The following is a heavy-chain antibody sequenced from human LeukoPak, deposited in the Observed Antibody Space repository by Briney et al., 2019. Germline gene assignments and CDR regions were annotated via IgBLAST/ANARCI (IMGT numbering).Heavy chain of an antibody. CDR1: GFSFSSHW. CDR2: LNPDGSQK. Sequence: AGGSLRLSCVASGFSFSSHWMCWVRQAPGKGPEWVAELNPDGSQKFYVDSVKGRFIISRDNAKNSVYLQMDSLRVEDTAVYYCARDPHFGAFDVWGLGTTVTVSS. CDR3: ARDPHFGAFDV. V-gene: IGHV3-7*01. D-gene: IGHD2/OR15-2a*01. J-gene: IGHJ3*01.